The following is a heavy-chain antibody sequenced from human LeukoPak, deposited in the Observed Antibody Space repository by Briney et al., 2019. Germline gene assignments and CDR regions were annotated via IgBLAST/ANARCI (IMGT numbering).Heavy chain of an antibody. CDR3: ARDKGGSGYDHLDS. CDR2: TYYRSKWYN. CDR1: GDSVSTNSAV. D-gene: IGHD5-12*01. Sequence: SQTLSLTCAISGDSVSTNSAVWNWIRQSPSRCLEWVGRTYYRSKWYNDDAVSVKSRIAINPDTSKNQFSLQLNSVTPEDTAVYYCARDKGGSGYDHLDSWGQGTLVTVSS. J-gene: IGHJ4*02. V-gene: IGHV6-1*01.